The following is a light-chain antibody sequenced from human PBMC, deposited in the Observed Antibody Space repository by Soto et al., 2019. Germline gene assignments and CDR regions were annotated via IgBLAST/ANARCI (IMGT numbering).Light chain of an antibody. CDR2: EVN. J-gene: IGLJ1*01. CDR3: CSFTSSNTQV. CDR1: SGDFGNYNL. Sequence: QSVLTQPASVSGSPGQSITISCTGTSGDFGNYNLVSWYQQHPGKVPKLILFEVNKRPSGVSGRFSGSKSGNTASLTISGLQAEDEADYYCCSFTSSNTQVFGTGTKVTVL. V-gene: IGLV2-23*02.